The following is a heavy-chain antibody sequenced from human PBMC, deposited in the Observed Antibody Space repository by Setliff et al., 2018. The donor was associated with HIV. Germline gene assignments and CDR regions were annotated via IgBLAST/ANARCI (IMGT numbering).Heavy chain of an antibody. Sequence: PSETLSLTCTVSGDSITSGHFYWGWIRQAPGKGLEWIGNILDGRVTFFNPSLKSRVTMSVDTSKNQFSLKLSSVTAADTAVYYCARDYRQRIALPGTDAFEMWGQGTMVTV. J-gene: IGHJ3*02. D-gene: IGHD6-6*01. CDR1: GDSITSGHFY. V-gene: IGHV4-39*07. CDR2: ILDGRVT. CDR3: ARDYRQRIALPGTDAFEM.